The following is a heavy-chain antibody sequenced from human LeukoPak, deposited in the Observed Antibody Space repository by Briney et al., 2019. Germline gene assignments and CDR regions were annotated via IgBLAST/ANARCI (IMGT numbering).Heavy chain of an antibody. Sequence: PGGSLRLSCAASGFTFRDYWLHWVRQAPGKGLMWVSRISGDGSSLNYAGSVKGRFTISRDISTDTLWLQMDSLRTEDTAVYYCAKGPLRGTAAAIDYWGQGTLVTVSS. CDR2: ISGDGSSL. J-gene: IGHJ4*02. CDR3: AKGPLRGTAAAIDY. V-gene: IGHV3-74*01. CDR1: GFTFRDYW. D-gene: IGHD2-2*01.